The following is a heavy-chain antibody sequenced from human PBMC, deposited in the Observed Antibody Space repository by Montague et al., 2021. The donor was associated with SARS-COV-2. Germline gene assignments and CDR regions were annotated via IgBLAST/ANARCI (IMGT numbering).Heavy chain of an antibody. D-gene: IGHD5-24*01. V-gene: IGHV4-59*01. CDR3: AREDRWNWFDP. Sequence: NPSLKSRVTFSIDTSKNQFSLTLISVTAADTAVYFCAREDRWNWFDPWGQGVLVTVS. J-gene: IGHJ5*02.